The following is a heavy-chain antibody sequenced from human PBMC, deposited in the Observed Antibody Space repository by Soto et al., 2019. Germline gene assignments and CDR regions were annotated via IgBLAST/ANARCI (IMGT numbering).Heavy chain of an antibody. D-gene: IGHD6-19*01. CDR2: ISPRGDNI. CDR3: AKGPHHNIGWPYYIDS. Sequence: GGSLRLSCVGSGFSLANFPMNWVRQTPGKGLEWISYISPRGDNIYYTESVRGRFTISRDNARNSLYLQMNSLRDEDAALYYCAKGPHHNIGWPYYIDSWGQGVPVTVSS. J-gene: IGHJ4*02. CDR1: GFSLANFP. V-gene: IGHV3-48*02.